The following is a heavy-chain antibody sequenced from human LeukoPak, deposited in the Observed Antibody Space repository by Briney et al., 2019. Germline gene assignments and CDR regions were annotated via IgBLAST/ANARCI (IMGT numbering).Heavy chain of an antibody. D-gene: IGHD3-22*01. V-gene: IGHV1-2*02. J-gene: IGHJ4*02. CDR1: GYTFTGYY. Sequence: ASVKVSCKASGYTFTGYYMHWVRQAPGQGLEWMGWINPNSGGTNYAQKFQGRVTMTRDTSTSTAYMELSRLRSDDTAVYYCARGGNTYYYDSSGYYADYWGQGTLVTVSS. CDR3: ARGGNTYYYDSSGYYADY. CDR2: INPNSGGT.